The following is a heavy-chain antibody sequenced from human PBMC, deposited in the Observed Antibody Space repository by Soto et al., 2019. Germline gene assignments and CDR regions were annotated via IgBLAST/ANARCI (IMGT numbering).Heavy chain of an antibody. Sequence: SETLSLTCAVSGDTISTGGYSWAWIRQPPGRALEWIGHTYHSGNPYYNPSLKSRVIISVDRSKNQFSLKLSSVTAADTAVYYCARQKDGGTMIVVVPYPFDYWGQGTLVTVSS. D-gene: IGHD3-22*01. J-gene: IGHJ4*02. V-gene: IGHV4-30-2*01. CDR1: GDTISTGGYS. CDR3: ARQKDGGTMIVVVPYPFDY. CDR2: TYHSGNP.